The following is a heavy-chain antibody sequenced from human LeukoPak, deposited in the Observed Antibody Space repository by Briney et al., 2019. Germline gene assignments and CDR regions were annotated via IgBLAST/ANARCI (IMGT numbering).Heavy chain of an antibody. V-gene: IGHV3-15*01. CDR1: GFTLSNAW. J-gene: IGHJ3*02. CDR2: IKSKTDAGTT. D-gene: IGHD3-9*01. CDR3: TTGYQLRYFDWLPYDTFDI. Sequence: GGSLRLSCAASGFTLSNAWMSWVRQTPGKGLVWVGRIKSKTDAGTTDYAAPVKGRFTILRDDSKNTLYLQMHSLKTEDTAVYYCTTGYQLRYFDWLPYDTFDIWGQGTMVTVSS.